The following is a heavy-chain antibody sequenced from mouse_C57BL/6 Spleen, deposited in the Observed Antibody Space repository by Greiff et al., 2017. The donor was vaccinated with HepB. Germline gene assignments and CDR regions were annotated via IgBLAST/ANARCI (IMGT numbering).Heavy chain of an antibody. D-gene: IGHD2-1*01. CDR3: ARDVDYGNPLAD. CDR2: INPSSGYT. V-gene: IGHV1-4*01. J-gene: IGHJ3*01. CDR1: GYTFTSYT. Sequence: QVHVKQSGAELARPGASVKMSCKASGYTFTSYTMHWVKQRPGQGLEWIGYINPSSGYTKYNQKFKDKATLTADKSSSTAYMQLSSLTSEDSAVYDCARDVDYGNPLADWGQGTLVTVSA.